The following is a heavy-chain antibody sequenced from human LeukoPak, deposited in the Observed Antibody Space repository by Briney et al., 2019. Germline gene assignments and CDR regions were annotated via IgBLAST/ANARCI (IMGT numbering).Heavy chain of an antibody. J-gene: IGHJ4*02. D-gene: IGHD4-17*01. V-gene: IGHV3-11*04. CDR3: AGPMTTVTSPFDY. CDR1: GFTFSDYY. CDR2: ISSSGSTI. Sequence: GGSLRLSCAASGFTFSDYYMSWIRQAPGKGLEWVSYISSSGSTIYYADSVKGRFTISRDNAKNSLYLQMNSLRAEDTAVYYCAGPMTTVTSPFDYWGQGTLVTVSS.